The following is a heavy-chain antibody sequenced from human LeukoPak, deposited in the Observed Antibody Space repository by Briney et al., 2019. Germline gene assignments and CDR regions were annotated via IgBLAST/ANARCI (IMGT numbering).Heavy chain of an antibody. CDR3: ARAIGYSYGFDYFDY. CDR1: GGSISSGGYS. Sequence: SETLSLTCAVSGGSISSGGYSWSWIRQPPGKGLEWIGYIYHSGSTYYNPSLKSRVTISVDRSKNQFSLKLSSVTAADTAVYNCARAIGYSYGFDYFDYWGQGTLVTVSS. V-gene: IGHV4-30-2*01. D-gene: IGHD5-18*01. CDR2: IYHSGST. J-gene: IGHJ4*02.